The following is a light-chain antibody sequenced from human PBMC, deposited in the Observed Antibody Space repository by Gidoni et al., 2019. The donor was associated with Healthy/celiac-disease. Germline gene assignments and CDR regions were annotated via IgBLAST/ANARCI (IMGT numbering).Light chain of an antibody. CDR2: QDS. Sequence: SYELTQPPSVSVSPGQTASITCSGDKLGDKYACWYQQKPGQSPVLVIYQDSKRPSGIPARFSGSNSGNTATLTISGPQAMDEADYYCPAWDSSTAVVFGGGTKLTVL. V-gene: IGLV3-1*01. CDR3: PAWDSSTAVV. J-gene: IGLJ2*01. CDR1: KLGDKY.